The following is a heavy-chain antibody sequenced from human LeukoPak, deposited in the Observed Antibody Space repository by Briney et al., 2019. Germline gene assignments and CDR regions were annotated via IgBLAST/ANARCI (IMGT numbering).Heavy chain of an antibody. J-gene: IGHJ6*02. V-gene: IGHV3-30-3*01. D-gene: IGHD6-13*01. CDR1: GFTFTDYI. Sequence: PGGSLRLSCVASGFTFTDYIMHWVRQAPGKGLEWVTVISYDGTIEYYADSVKGRFTISKDNSKNGLYLQMNSLRTEDTAVYFCARGGQQMSDAMDVWGQGTTVTVSS. CDR3: ARGGQQMSDAMDV. CDR2: ISYDGTIE.